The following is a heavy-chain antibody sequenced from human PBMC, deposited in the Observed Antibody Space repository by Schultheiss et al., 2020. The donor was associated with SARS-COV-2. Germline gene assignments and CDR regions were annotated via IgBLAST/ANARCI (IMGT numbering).Heavy chain of an antibody. CDR3: ARDDQDYYDSSGENDAFDI. J-gene: IGHJ3*02. CDR1: GFTFSDYY. Sequence: ESLKISCAASGFTFSDYYMSWVRQAPGKGLEWIGEINHSGSTNYNPSLKSRVTISVDTSKNQFSLKLSSVTAADTAVYYCARDDQDYYDSSGENDAFDIWGQGTMVTVSS. D-gene: IGHD3-22*01. V-gene: IGHV4-34*01. CDR2: INHSGST.